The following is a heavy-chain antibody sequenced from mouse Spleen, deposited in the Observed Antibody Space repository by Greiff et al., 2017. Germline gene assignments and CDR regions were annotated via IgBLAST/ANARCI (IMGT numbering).Heavy chain of an antibody. CDR1: GFTFSSYA. J-gene: IGHJ4*01. CDR3: ARDFYYYAMDY. Sequence: EVKLMESGGGLVKPGGSLKLSCAASGFTFSSYAMSWVRQTPEKRLEWVATISDGGSYTYYPDNVKGRFTISRDNAKNNLYLQMSHLKSEDTAMYYCARDFYYYAMDYWGQGTSVTVSS. V-gene: IGHV5-4*01. CDR2: ISDGGSYT.